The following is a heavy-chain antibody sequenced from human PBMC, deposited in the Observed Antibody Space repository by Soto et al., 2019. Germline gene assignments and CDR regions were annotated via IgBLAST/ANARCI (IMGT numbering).Heavy chain of an antibody. Sequence: SETLSLTCTVSGGSISSSSYYWGWIRQPPGKGLEWIGSIYYSGSTYYNPSLKSRVTISVDTSKNQFSLKLSSVTAADTAVYYCARRYLGRSNWFDPWGQGTLVTVSS. V-gene: IGHV4-39*01. CDR2: IYYSGST. CDR3: ARRYLGRSNWFDP. J-gene: IGHJ5*02. CDR1: GGSISSSSYY. D-gene: IGHD1-1*01.